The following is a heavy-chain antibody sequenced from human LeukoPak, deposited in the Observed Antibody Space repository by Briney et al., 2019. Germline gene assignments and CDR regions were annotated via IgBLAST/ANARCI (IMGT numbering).Heavy chain of an antibody. CDR1: GGTFSSYA. D-gene: IGHD3-22*01. Sequence: GASVKVSCKASGGTFSSYAISWVRQAPGQGLEWMGGIIPIFGTANYAQKFQGRVTITADESTSTAYMELSSLRSEDTAVYYCASWALGYSSYYFDYWGQGTLVTVSS. V-gene: IGHV1-69*13. J-gene: IGHJ4*02. CDR2: IIPIFGTA. CDR3: ASWALGYSSYYFDY.